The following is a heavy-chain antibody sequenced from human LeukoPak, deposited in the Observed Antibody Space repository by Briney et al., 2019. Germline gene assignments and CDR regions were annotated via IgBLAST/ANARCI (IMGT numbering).Heavy chain of an antibody. CDR2: IKQAGSEN. CDR1: GFMFSSYW. CDR3: ARDFFPIVDSTWYEIGY. V-gene: IGHV3-7*01. J-gene: IGHJ4*02. Sequence: GGSLRLSCAASGFMFSSYWMTWVRQAPGKGLEWVANIKQAGSENSYVDSLKGRFTISRDNSRNTLYLQMDSLRSEDTAVYYCARDFFPIVDSTWYEIGYWGQGTLVTVSS. D-gene: IGHD2-21*01.